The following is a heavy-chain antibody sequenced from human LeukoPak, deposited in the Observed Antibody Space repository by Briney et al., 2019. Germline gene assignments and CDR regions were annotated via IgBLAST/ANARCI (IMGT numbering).Heavy chain of an antibody. D-gene: IGHD2-2*02. Sequence: GSQRLCYAASGFTFSSYEMNWVRQAPGKGLERVSYISSSGSTIYYADSVKGRFTISRDNAKNSLYLQMNSLRAEDTAVYYCARDRYRGRSTSCYTLGYGMDVWGQGTTVTVSS. CDR1: GFTFSSYE. CDR3: ARDRYRGRSTSCYTLGYGMDV. CDR2: ISSSGSTI. J-gene: IGHJ6*02. V-gene: IGHV3-48*03.